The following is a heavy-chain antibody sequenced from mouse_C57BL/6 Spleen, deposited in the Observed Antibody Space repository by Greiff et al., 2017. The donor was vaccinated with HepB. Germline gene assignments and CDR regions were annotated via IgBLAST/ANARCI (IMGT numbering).Heavy chain of an antibody. J-gene: IGHJ4*01. Sequence: EVQLVESGGDLVKPGGSLKLSCAASGFTFSSYGMSWVRQTPDKRLEWVATISSGGSYTYYPDSVKGRFTISRDNAKNTLYLQMSSLKSEDTAMYYCARRKFITTVVGAMDYWGQGTSVTVSS. CDR1: GFTFSSYG. D-gene: IGHD1-1*01. CDR3: ARRKFITTVVGAMDY. CDR2: ISSGGSYT. V-gene: IGHV5-6*01.